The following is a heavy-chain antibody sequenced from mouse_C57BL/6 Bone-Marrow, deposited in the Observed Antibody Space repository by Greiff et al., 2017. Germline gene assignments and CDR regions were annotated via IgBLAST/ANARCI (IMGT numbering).Heavy chain of an antibody. V-gene: IGHV3-6*01. Sequence: LMESGPGLVKPSQSLSLTCSVTGYSITSGYYWNWIRQFPGNKLEWMGYISYDGSNNYNPALKNRISITRDTSKNQFFLKLNSVTTADTATYYCARRWDGDYWGQGTTLTVSS. CDR2: ISYDGSN. J-gene: IGHJ2*01. D-gene: IGHD4-1*01. CDR3: ARRWDGDY. CDR1: GYSITSGYY.